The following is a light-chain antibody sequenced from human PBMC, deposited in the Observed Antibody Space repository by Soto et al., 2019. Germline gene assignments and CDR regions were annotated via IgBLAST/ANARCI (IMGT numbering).Light chain of an antibody. CDR1: SSDVGGYNY. V-gene: IGLV2-14*01. Sequence: QSALTQPASVSGSPGQSITISCTGTSSDVGGYNYVSWYQQHPGKAPKLMIYEVSNRPSGVSNRFSGPKSGNTASLTISGLQAEDEADYYCSSYTSSSTLVYVFGTGTKLTVL. CDR2: EVS. J-gene: IGLJ1*01. CDR3: SSYTSSSTLVYV.